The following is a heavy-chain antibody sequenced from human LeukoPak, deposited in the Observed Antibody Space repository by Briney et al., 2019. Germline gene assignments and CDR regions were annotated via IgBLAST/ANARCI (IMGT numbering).Heavy chain of an antibody. Sequence: GRSLRLSCAASGFTFSTYGMHWVRQAPGKGLEWVAFISYDGSNEYYADSVKGRFTISRDNSKNTLYLQMNSLRAEDTALYYCAKNRVVFNWNYAYYFDYWGQGTLATVSS. V-gene: IGHV3-30*18. CDR3: AKNRVVFNWNYAYYFDY. J-gene: IGHJ4*02. D-gene: IGHD1-7*01. CDR2: ISYDGSNE. CDR1: GFTFSTYG.